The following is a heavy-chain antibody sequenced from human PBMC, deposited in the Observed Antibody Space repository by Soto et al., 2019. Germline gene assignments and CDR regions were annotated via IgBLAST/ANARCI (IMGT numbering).Heavy chain of an antibody. CDR2: ISGSVDRT. D-gene: IGHD6-6*01. CDR1: GFPFSMFA. CDR3: AKSPSRAPYGMDA. J-gene: IGHJ6*02. V-gene: IGHV3-23*01. Sequence: GGYLRLSCAAAGFPFSMFAMIWVRRAPGQGVEWVSSISGSVDRTYYADSVQGRFTISRDNSKKTVYLEMSSLRVEDTAVYYWAKSPSRAPYGMDAWGQATTVTVAS.